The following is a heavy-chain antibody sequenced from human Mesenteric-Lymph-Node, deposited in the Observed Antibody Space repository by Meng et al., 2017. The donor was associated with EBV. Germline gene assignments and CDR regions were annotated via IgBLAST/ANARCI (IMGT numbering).Heavy chain of an antibody. CDR1: GDSISSTSYY. J-gene: IGHJ4*01. Sequence: QLQLQESGPGLVKPSETLSPTCPVPGDSISSTSYYWGWIRLPPGKGLEWIGIIYYSGNTYYNPSLKSRVTISVDTSNNRFSLRLTSVTAADTAVYYCARQSDHYYTSGSYFDYWGHGSLVTVSS. CDR3: ARQSDHYYTSGSYFDY. V-gene: IGHV4-39*01. D-gene: IGHD3-10*01. CDR2: IYYSGNT.